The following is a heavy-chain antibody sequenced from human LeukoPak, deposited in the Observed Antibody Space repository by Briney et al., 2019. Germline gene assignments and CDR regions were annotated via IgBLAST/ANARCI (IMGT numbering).Heavy chain of an antibody. CDR2: ISYDGSNK. CDR3: AREGDYAIDY. J-gene: IGHJ4*02. V-gene: IGHV3-30-3*01. D-gene: IGHD4-17*01. CDR1: GFTFSSYA. Sequence: PGRSLRLSCAASGFTFSSYAMHWVRQAPGKGLEWVAVISYDGSNKYYADSVKGRFTISRDNSKNTLYLQMNSLRAEDTAVYYCAREGDYAIDYWGQGTLVTVSP.